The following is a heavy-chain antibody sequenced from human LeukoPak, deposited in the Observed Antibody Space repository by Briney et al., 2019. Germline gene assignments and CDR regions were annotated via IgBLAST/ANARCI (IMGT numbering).Heavy chain of an antibody. CDR2: VYPGDSDT. CDR3: ASTLPPSHDAFDI. V-gene: IGHV5-51*01. Sequence: GESLKVSCKGSGYSFTSYWIGWVRQMPGKGLEWMGIVYPGDSDTRYSPSFQGQVTISADKSISTAYLQWSSLKASDTAMYYCASTLPPSHDAFDIWGQGTMVTVSS. CDR1: GYSFTSYW. J-gene: IGHJ3*02.